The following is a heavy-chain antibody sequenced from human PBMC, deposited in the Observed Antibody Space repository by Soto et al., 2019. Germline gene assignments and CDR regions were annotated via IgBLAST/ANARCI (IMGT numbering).Heavy chain of an antibody. Sequence: QVQLQESGPGLVKPSETLSLTCAVSGDSISSYYCMWIRQPPGKGLESIGYLYYGRSANYNPSLKSRVTLSVETTTNQCSLTLSSMTAADTAVYYCALRGMAVVPEYWGQGTLVTVSS. J-gene: IGHJ4*02. CDR2: LYYGRSA. CDR3: ALRGMAVVPEY. D-gene: IGHD3-22*01. V-gene: IGHV4-59*01. CDR1: GDSISSYY.